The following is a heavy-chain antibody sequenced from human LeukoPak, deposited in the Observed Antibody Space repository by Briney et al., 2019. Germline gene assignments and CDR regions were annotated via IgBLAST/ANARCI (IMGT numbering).Heavy chain of an antibody. CDR2: IRYDGSNK. CDR3: AKGGRNVIDY. V-gene: IGHV3-30*02. D-gene: IGHD1-26*01. CDR1: GFTFSSYG. J-gene: IGHJ4*02. Sequence: GGSLRLSCAASGFTFSSYGMHWVRQAPGKGLEWVAFIRYDGSNKYYADSVKGRFTISRDNAKNTLYLQMNSLRDEDTAVYYCAKGGRNVIDYWGQGTLVTVSS.